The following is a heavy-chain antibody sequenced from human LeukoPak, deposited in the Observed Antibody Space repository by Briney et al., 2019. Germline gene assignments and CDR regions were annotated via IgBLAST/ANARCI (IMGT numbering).Heavy chain of an antibody. CDR3: ARAVWELHAFDI. CDR1: GYAFTGYY. Sequence: ASVKVSCKASGYAFTGYYMHWVRQAPGQGLEWMGWINPNSGGTNYAQKFQGRVTMTRDTSISTAYMELSRLRSDDTAVYYCARAVWELHAFDIWGQGTIVTVSS. CDR2: INPNSGGT. J-gene: IGHJ3*02. V-gene: IGHV1-2*02. D-gene: IGHD1-26*01.